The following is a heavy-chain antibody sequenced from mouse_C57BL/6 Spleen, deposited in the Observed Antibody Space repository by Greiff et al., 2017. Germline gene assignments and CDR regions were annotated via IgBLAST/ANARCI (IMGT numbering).Heavy chain of an antibody. V-gene: IGHV1-15*01. Sequence: QVQLKQSGAELVRPGASVTLSCKASGYTFTDYEMHWVKQTPVHGLEWIGAIDPETGGTAYNQKFKGKAILTADKSSSTAYMELRSLTSEDSAVYYCTRRQLGLPYFDYWGQGTTLTVSS. J-gene: IGHJ2*01. CDR3: TRRQLGLPYFDY. CDR1: GYTFTDYE. CDR2: IDPETGGT. D-gene: IGHD4-1*02.